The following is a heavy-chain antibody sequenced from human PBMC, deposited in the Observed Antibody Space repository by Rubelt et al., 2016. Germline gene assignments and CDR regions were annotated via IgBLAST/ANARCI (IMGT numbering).Heavy chain of an antibody. CDR1: GFTVSSNY. CDR2: IYGGGST. CDR3: ARDGSGWSAY. D-gene: IGHD6-19*01. V-gene: IGHV3-53*01. Sequence: EVQLVESGGGLIQPGGSLRLSCAASGFTVSSNYMSWVRQAPGKGLEWVSVIYGGGSTYYADSVTGRFTISRDSAKNSLYLQMDGLRVEDTAVYYCARDGSGWSAYWGQGTLVTVSS. J-gene: IGHJ4*02.